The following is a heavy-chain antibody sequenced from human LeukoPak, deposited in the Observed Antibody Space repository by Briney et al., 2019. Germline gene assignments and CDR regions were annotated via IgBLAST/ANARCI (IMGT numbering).Heavy chain of an antibody. V-gene: IGHV3-23*01. Sequence: GGSLRLSCAASGFNFRSYAMTWVRQAPGQGLEWVSGISGDGSTNYADSVKGRFTISRDNSKNTLYLQMNSLRAEDTAVYYCAKDFQAYPYYFDYWGQGTLVTVSS. CDR2: ISGDGST. J-gene: IGHJ4*02. CDR1: GFNFRSYA. CDR3: AKDFQAYPYYFDY.